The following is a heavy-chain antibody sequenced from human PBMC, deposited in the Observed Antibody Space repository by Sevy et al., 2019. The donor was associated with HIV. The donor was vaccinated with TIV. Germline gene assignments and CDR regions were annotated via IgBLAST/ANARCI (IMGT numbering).Heavy chain of an antibody. CDR1: GFTFSSYS. D-gene: IGHD4-4*01. J-gene: IGHJ4*02. CDR3: ARDGSVTASDY. CDR2: ISSSGSNI. Sequence: GGSLRLSCAASGFTFSSYSMNWVRQAPGKGLEWVSSISSSGSNIYYADSVKGRFTISRDNAKNSLYLQMNSLRAEDTAVYYCARDGSVTASDYWGQGTLVTVSS. V-gene: IGHV3-21*01.